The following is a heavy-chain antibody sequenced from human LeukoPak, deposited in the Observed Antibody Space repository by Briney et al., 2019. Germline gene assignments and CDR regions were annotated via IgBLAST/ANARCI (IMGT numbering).Heavy chain of an antibody. Sequence: GGSLRLSCAASGFTFSSYAMHWVRQAPGKGPEWVAVISYDGSNKYYADSVKGRFTISRDNSKNTLYLQMNSLRAEDTAVYYCARVGVRGIRSYYFDYWGQGTLVTFSS. D-gene: IGHD3-10*01. V-gene: IGHV3-30*01. CDR3: ARVGVRGIRSYYFDY. CDR2: ISYDGSNK. CDR1: GFTFSSYA. J-gene: IGHJ4*02.